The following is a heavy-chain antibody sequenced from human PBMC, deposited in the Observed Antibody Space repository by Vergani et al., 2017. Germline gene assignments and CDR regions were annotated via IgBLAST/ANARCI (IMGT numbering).Heavy chain of an antibody. CDR1: GYSFTSYW. J-gene: IGHJ3*02. Sequence: EVQLLESGAEVKKPGESLKISCKGSGYSFTSYWIGWVRQMPGKGLEWMGIIYPGDSDTRYSPSFQGQVTISADKSISTAYLQWSSLKASDTAMYYCARRRYCSSTSCYNGGRAFDIWGQGTMVTVSS. D-gene: IGHD2-2*02. CDR2: IYPGDSDT. V-gene: IGHV5-51*03. CDR3: ARRRYCSSTSCYNGGRAFDI.